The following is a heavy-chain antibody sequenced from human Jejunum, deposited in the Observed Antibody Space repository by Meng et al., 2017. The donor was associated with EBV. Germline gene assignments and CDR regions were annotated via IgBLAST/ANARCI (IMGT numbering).Heavy chain of an antibody. CDR3: ARGAYFSSSWYYFDY. Sequence: QLQLQESGPGLWRPSETLSLTGTASGDSITGSDYYWGWIRQPPGKGLNWVGTIYYSGSTYYNPSLKSRVTISLDTSKSQFSLKLTSVTAADTALYYCARGAYFSSSWYYFDYWGQGTLVTVSS. V-gene: IGHV4-39*07. D-gene: IGHD6-13*01. J-gene: IGHJ4*02. CDR1: GDSITGSDYY. CDR2: IYYSGST.